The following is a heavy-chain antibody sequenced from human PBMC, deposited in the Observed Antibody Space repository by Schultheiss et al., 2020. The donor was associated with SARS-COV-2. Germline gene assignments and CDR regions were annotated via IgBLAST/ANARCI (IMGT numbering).Heavy chain of an antibody. CDR2: IIPIFGTA. CDR3: ARMGSGWYSYYYYGMDV. D-gene: IGHD6-19*01. Sequence: SVKVSCKASGGTFSSYAISWVRQAPGQGLEWMGGIIPIFGTANYAQKFQGRVTITADESTSTAYMELRSLRSDDTAVYYCARMGSGWYSYYYYGMDVWGQGTTVTVSS. V-gene: IGHV1-69*13. CDR1: GGTFSSYA. J-gene: IGHJ6*02.